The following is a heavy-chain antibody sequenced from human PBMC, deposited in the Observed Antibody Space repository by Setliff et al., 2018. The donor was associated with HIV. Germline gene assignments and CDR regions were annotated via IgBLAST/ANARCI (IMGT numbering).Heavy chain of an antibody. CDR1: GFSVSNKY. D-gene: IGHD2-2*01. V-gene: IGHV3-66*04. J-gene: IGHJ4*02. CDR3: ARRTYCGSTTCFDY. Sequence: GGSLRLSCAVSGFSVSNKYMTWVRQAPGKGLEWVSIIYSDDYTYYADSVKGRFTISRDKSKNILYLQMNSLRAEDTAVYYCARRTYCGSTTCFDYWGQGTLVTVSS. CDR2: IYSDDYT.